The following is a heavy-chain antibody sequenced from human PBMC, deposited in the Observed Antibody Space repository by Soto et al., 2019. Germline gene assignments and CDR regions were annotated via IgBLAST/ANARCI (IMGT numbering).Heavy chain of an antibody. CDR3: ARQTLLWFGERDTRGMAV. CDR1: GYTFTSYG. D-gene: IGHD3-10*01. Sequence: QVQLVQSGAEVKKPGASVKVSCKASGYTFTSYGISWVRQAPGQGLEWMGWISAYNGNTNYAQKHQGRVTMTTHTSIRTAYMELRILISDDTAVYYCARQTLLWFGERDTRGMAVWGRGTTLTVSS. J-gene: IGHJ6*02. CDR2: ISAYNGNT. V-gene: IGHV1-18*01.